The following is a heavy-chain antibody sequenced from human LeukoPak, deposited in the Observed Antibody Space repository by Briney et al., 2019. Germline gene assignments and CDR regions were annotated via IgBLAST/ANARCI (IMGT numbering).Heavy chain of an antibody. J-gene: IGHJ4*02. CDR1: GFTFSSYE. V-gene: IGHV3-48*03. Sequence: PGGSLRLSCAASGFTFSSYEMSWVRQAPGKGLDWVSYISSGGDTTYYADSVKGRFTISRDNAKNSLYLQMNSLRAEVTAVYYCARDNYDTGGYYFDWGQGTLVTVSS. CDR2: ISSGGDTT. D-gene: IGHD3-22*01. CDR3: ARDNYDTGGYYFD.